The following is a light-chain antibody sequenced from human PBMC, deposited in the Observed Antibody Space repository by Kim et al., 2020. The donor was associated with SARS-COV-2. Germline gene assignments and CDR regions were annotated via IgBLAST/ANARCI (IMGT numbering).Light chain of an antibody. V-gene: IGKV3-15*01. CDR2: DAS. CDR1: QSVSSN. Sequence: SVYPGERATLSCRASQSVSSNLAWYQQKPGQAPRLLIYDASTRATGIPARFSGSGSGTEFTLTISSLQSEDFAVYYCQQYNNWWTFGQGTKVDIK. CDR3: QQYNNWWT. J-gene: IGKJ1*01.